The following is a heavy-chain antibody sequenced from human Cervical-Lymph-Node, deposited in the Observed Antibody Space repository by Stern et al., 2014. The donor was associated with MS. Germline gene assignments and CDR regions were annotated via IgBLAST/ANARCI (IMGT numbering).Heavy chain of an antibody. CDR3: ARLRGSQGYWNGFDI. J-gene: IGHJ3*02. V-gene: IGHV5-51*03. CDR2: IYPGASNP. D-gene: IGHD3-22*01. Sequence: VQLVESGAEVKKPGESLRISCKGSGYSFTTHWIGWVRQVPGKGLEWMGIIYPGASNPGNGPWFKGLVTIPGDKSVNPAILQWSSLKASDTAMYYCARLRGSQGYWNGFDIWGQGTMVTVSS. CDR1: GYSFTTHW.